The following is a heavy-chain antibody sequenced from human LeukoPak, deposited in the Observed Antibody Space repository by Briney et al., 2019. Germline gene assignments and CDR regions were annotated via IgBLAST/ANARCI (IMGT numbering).Heavy chain of an antibody. CDR3: ARQLDDYDFWSGYYRNWFDP. V-gene: IGHV5-51*01. CDR1: GYSFTSYW. Sequence: GESLKISCKGSGYSFTSYWIGWVRQMPGKGLEWMGIIYPGDSDARYSPSFQGQVTISADKSTSTAYLQWSSLKASDTAMYYCARQLDDYDFWSGYYRNWFDPWGQGTLVTVSS. D-gene: IGHD3-3*01. CDR2: IYPGDSDA. J-gene: IGHJ5*02.